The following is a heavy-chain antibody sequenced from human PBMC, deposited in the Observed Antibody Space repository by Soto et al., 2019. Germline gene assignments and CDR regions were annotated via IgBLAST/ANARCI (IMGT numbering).Heavy chain of an antibody. D-gene: IGHD3-3*01. CDR3: ARDFGVQELDY. J-gene: IGHJ4*02. CDR2: INQDGSEK. CDR1: GFTISNYW. Sequence: GGSLRLSCVASGFTISNYWMHWVRQAPGKGLEWVANINQDGSEKHYVDSVKGRFTLSRDNAENSVYLQMNSLRADDTAVYYCARDFGVQELDYWGQGTLVTVSS. V-gene: IGHV3-7*01.